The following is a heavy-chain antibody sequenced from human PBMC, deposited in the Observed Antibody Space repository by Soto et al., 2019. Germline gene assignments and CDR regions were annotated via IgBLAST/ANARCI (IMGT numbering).Heavy chain of an antibody. CDR2: IYYSGST. CDR1: GGSISSYY. D-gene: IGHD3-10*01. V-gene: IGHV4-59*01. CDR3: ARDPGGSGSPWFDP. Sequence: SETLSLTCTVSGGSISSYYWSWIRQPPVKGLEWIGYIYYSGSTNYNPSLKSRVTISVDTSKNQFSLKLSSVTAADTAVYYCARDPGGSGSPWFDPWGQGTLVTVSS. J-gene: IGHJ5*02.